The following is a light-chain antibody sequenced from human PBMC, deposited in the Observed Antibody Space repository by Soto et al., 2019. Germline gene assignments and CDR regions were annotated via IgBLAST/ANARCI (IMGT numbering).Light chain of an antibody. J-gene: IGLJ1*01. V-gene: IGLV1-51*01. Sequence: QSVLTQPPSVSAAPRQKVTISCSGSSSNIRNNYVSWYQQLPGTAPKLLIYDNNKRPSGIPDRFSGSKSGTSATLGITGLQTGDEADYYCGTWDSRLSAYVFGIGTKVTV. CDR1: SSNIRNNY. CDR3: GTWDSRLSAYV. CDR2: DNN.